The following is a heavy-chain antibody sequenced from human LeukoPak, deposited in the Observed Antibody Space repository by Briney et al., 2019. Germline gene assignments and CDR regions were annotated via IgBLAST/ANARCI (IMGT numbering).Heavy chain of an antibody. CDR3: ATDIVVVSAEDFRDY. V-gene: IGHV3-21*01. J-gene: IGHJ4*02. CDR2: ISSSSSYM. CDR1: GFTFSTYS. D-gene: IGHD2-2*01. Sequence: GSLRLSCAASGFTFSTYSMNWVRQAPGKGLEWVSSISSSSSYMYYADSVKGRFTISRDDAKNSLYLQMNGLRAEDTAVYYCATDIVVVSAEDFRDYWGQGTLVTVSS.